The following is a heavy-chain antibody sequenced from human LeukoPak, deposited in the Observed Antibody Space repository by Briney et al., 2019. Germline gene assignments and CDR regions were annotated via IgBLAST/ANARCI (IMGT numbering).Heavy chain of an antibody. V-gene: IGHV4-34*01. Sequence: SETLSLTCAVYGGSFSGYYWSWICQPPGKGLELIGEINHSGSTNYNPSLKSRVTVSVDTSKNQFSLKLSSVTAADTAVYYCARVRSGWYRPFDYWGQGTLATVSS. CDR2: INHSGST. CDR3: ARVRSGWYRPFDY. D-gene: IGHD6-19*01. J-gene: IGHJ4*02. CDR1: GGSFSGYY.